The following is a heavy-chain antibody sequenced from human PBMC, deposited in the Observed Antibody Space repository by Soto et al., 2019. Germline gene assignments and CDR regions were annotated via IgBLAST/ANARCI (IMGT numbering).Heavy chain of an antibody. CDR3: ARERLSRIAARLPDYYDYMDV. D-gene: IGHD6-6*01. Sequence: QVQLVQSGAEVKKPGSSVKVSCKASGGTFSSYTISWVRQAPGQGLEGMGRIIPILGIANYAQKFQGRVTITADKSTSTAYMELSSLRSEDTAVYYCARERLSRIAARLPDYYDYMDVWGKGTTVTVSS. CDR2: IIPILGIA. CDR1: GGTFSSYT. J-gene: IGHJ6*03. V-gene: IGHV1-69*08.